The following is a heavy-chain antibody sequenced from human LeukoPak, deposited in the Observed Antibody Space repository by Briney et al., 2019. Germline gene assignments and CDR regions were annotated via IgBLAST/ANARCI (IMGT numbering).Heavy chain of an antibody. Sequence: SQTLSLTCTVSGGSISSGSSYWSWTWIRQSAGSGLEWIGRIYTSGSTNYSPSLKSRVTISLDASQNQFSLRLTSVTAADTATYYCARTPTGGYGQLSWGQGTQVTVSS. CDR1: GGSISSGSSY. CDR3: ARTPTGGYGQLS. CDR2: IYTSGST. V-gene: IGHV4-61*02. D-gene: IGHD5-12*01. J-gene: IGHJ5*02.